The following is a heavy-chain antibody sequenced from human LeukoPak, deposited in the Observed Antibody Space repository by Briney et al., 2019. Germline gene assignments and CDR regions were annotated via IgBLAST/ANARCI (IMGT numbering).Heavy chain of an antibody. CDR1: GGSISSYY. Sequence: PSETLSLTCTVSGGSISSYYWSWIRQPPGKGLEWIGYIYYSGSTNYNPSLKSRVTISVDTSKNQFSLKLSSVTAADTAEYYCARVSSSSSGYYYYYYMDVWGKGTTVTVSS. CDR3: ARVSSSSSGYYYYYYMDV. D-gene: IGHD6-6*01. V-gene: IGHV4-59*01. J-gene: IGHJ6*03. CDR2: IYYSGST.